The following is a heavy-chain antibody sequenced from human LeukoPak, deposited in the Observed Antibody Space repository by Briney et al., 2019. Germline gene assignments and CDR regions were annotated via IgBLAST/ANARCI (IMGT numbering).Heavy chain of an antibody. V-gene: IGHV3-7*03. D-gene: IGHD5-18*01. CDR2: IGQDGGEK. J-gene: IGHJ4*02. CDR3: ARVAWDTAMVGPYYFDY. CDR1: GFTFSNYW. Sequence: AGGSLRLSCAVSGFTFSNYWMNWVRQAPGKGLEWVASIGQDGGEKSYVDSVKGRFTISRDNAKNSLYLQMNSLRAEDTALYYCARVAWDTAMVGPYYFDYWGQGTLVTVSS.